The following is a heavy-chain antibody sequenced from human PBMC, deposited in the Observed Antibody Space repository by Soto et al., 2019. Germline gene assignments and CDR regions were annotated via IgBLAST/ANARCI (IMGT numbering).Heavy chain of an antibody. V-gene: IGHV3-30-3*01. CDR3: ARTLRFLEWASFPH. Sequence: QVQLVESGGGVVQPGRSLRLSCAASGFTFSSYAMHWVRQAPGKGLEWVAVISYDGSNKYYADSVKGRFTISRENSKNTMYLQMNSLRAEDTAVYYCARTLRFLEWASFPHRGQGTLVTVSS. J-gene: IGHJ1*01. D-gene: IGHD3-3*01. CDR2: ISYDGSNK. CDR1: GFTFSSYA.